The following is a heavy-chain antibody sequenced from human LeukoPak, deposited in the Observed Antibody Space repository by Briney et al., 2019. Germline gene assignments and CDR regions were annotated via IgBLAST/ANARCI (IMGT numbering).Heavy chain of an antibody. Sequence: SETLSLTCTVSGYSISNDYYWSWIRQPPGKGLEWIGYIYYSGSTNYNPSLKSRVTISVDTSKNQFSLSLSSVTAADTAVYYCARVTGYMIEDYFDYWGQGTLVTVSS. D-gene: IGHD3-22*01. CDR3: ARVTGYMIEDYFDY. CDR2: IYYSGST. CDR1: GYSISNDYY. V-gene: IGHV4-61*01. J-gene: IGHJ4*02.